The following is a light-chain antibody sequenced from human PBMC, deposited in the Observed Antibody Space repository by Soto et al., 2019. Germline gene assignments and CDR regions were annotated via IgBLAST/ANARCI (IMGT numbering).Light chain of an antibody. J-gene: IGKJ1*01. V-gene: IGKV3-20*01. CDR1: QSVSSSY. Sequence: EIEMTQSPGTMSVSPGERATLSCRASQSVSSSYLAWYQQKPGQAPRLLIYGASSRATGIPDRFSGSGSGTDFTLTISRLEPEDFAVYYCQQYGSSPKFGQGTKVDIK. CDR3: QQYGSSPK. CDR2: GAS.